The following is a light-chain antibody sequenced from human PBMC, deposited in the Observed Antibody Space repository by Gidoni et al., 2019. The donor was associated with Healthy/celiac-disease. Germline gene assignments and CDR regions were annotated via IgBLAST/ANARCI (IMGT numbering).Light chain of an antibody. J-gene: IGLJ1*01. CDR1: SSNNGSNY. V-gene: IGLV1-47*01. Sequence: QSVLTQPPSASGTPGQRVTISCSGSSSNNGSNYVYWYQQLPGTAPKLLIYRNNQRPSGVPDRFPGSKSGTSASLAISGRRSEDEADYYCAAWDDSLSGYVFGTGTKVTVL. CDR3: AAWDDSLSGYV. CDR2: RNN.